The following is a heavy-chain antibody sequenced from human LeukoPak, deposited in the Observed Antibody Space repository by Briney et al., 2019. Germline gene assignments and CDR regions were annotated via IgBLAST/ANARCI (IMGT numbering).Heavy chain of an antibody. J-gene: IGHJ4*02. CDR1: GFTFSSYA. V-gene: IGHV3-30*18. D-gene: IGHD5-18*01. Sequence: PGGSLRLSCAASGFTFSSYAMSWVRQAPGKGLEWVAVISYDGSNKYYADSVKGRFTISRDSSKNTLYLQMNSLRPKDTAVYYCAKDQGYSYGYVSYWGQGTLVTVSS. CDR3: AKDQGYSYGYVSY. CDR2: ISYDGSNK.